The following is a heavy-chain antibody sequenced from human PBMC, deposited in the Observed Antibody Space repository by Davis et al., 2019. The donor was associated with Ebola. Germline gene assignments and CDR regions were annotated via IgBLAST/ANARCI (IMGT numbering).Heavy chain of an antibody. J-gene: IGHJ3*02. CDR2: IKRKTDGGTT. CDR1: GFTFNNAG. V-gene: IGHV3-15*07. Sequence: PGGSLRLSCAASGFTFNNAGMNWVRQAPGKGLEWVGRIKRKTDGGTTAYAAPVKGRFAISRDDSKYTLFLQMNSLKIDDTAVYYCATDGGDYGEFVGFHIWGQGTMVTVSS. D-gene: IGHD2-21*02. CDR3: ATDGGDYGEFVGFHI.